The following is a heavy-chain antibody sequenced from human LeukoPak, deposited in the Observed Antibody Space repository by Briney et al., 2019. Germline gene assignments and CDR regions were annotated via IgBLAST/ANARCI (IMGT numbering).Heavy chain of an antibody. CDR3: AKYRLPGGMAVAGTDDGMVV. CDR1: GFSLTDCA. D-gene: IGHD6-19*01. J-gene: IGHJ6*02. Sequence: GGSLRLSCAASGFSLTDCAMHWVRQVPGKGLEWVSLISGGGYATYYAASVKGRFTISRDNSKSSLYLQMNSLRIEDTALYFCAKYRLPGGMAVAGTDDGMVVWGQGTTVSVSS. CDR2: ISGGGYAT. V-gene: IGHV3-43*02.